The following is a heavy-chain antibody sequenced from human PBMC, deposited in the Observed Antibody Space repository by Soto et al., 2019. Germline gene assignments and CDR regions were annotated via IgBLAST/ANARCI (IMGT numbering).Heavy chain of an antibody. CDR1: GFTFSSYA. CDR3: VKEVSVVVAATRMEYFDY. J-gene: IGHJ4*02. CDR2: ISSNGGST. D-gene: IGHD2-15*01. Sequence: GGSLRLSCSASGFTFSSYAMHWVRQAPGKGLEYVSAISSNGGSTYYADSVKGRFTISRDNSKNTLYLQMSSLRAEDTAVYYCVKEVSVVVAATRMEYFDYWGQGTLATVSS. V-gene: IGHV3-64D*08.